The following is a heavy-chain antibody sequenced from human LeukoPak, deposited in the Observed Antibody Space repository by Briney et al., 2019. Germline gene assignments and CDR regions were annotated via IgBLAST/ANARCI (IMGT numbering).Heavy chain of an antibody. CDR3: ARGLDYYDSSGPYWYFDL. J-gene: IGHJ2*01. CDR1: GGSFSGYY. D-gene: IGHD3-22*01. CDR2: INHSGST. Sequence: PSETLSLTCAVYGGSFSGYYWSWIRQPPGKGLERIGEINHSGSTNYNPSLKSRVTISVDTSKNQSSLKLSSVTAADTAVYYCARGLDYYDSSGPYWYFDLWGRGTLVTVSS. V-gene: IGHV4-34*01.